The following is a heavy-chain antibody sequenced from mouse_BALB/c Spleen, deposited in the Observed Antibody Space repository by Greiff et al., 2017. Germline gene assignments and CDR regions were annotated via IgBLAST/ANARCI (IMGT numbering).Heavy chain of an antibody. V-gene: IGHV5-17*02. CDR2: ISSGSSTI. J-gene: IGHJ4*01. D-gene: IGHD1-1*01. CDR1: GFTFSSFG. CDR3: AIPYYYGSSWAMDY. Sequence: EVQRVESGGGLVQPGGSRKLSCAASGFTFSSFGMHWVRQAPEKGLEWVAYISSGSSTIYYADTVKGRFTISRDNPKNTLFLQMTSLRSEDTAMYYCAIPYYYGSSWAMDYWGQGTSVTVSS.